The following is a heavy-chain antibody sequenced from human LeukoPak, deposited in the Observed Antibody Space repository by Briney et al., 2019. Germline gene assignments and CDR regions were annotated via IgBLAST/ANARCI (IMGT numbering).Heavy chain of an antibody. Sequence: PGGSLRLSCAASGFTFSSYAMGWVRQAPGKGLEWVSAISGSGGSTYYADSMKGRFTISRDNSKNTLYLQMNSLRAEDTAVYYCAKDEGATGWFGSPGNWFDPWGQGTLVTVSS. CDR1: GFTFSSYA. D-gene: IGHD3-10*01. CDR3: AKDEGATGWFGSPGNWFDP. J-gene: IGHJ5*02. CDR2: ISGSGGST. V-gene: IGHV3-23*01.